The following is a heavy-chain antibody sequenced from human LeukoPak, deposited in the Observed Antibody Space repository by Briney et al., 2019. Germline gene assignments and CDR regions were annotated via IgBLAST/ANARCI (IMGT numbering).Heavy chain of an antibody. CDR1: GGSISSYY. CDR2: IYTSGST. D-gene: IGHD3-3*01. Sequence: PSETLSLTCTVSGGSISSYYWSWIRQPAGKGLEWIGRIYTSGSTNYNPSLKSRVTISVDKSKNQFSLKLSSVTAADTAVYYCARDSITTLMIYYYYMDVWGKGTTVTVS. CDR3: ARDSITTLMIYYYYMDV. J-gene: IGHJ6*03. V-gene: IGHV4-4*07.